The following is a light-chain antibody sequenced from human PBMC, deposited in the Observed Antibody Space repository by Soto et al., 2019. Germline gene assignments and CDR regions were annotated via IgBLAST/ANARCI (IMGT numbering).Light chain of an antibody. Sequence: QSALTQPASVSGSPGQSITISCTGTSSDVGSYNLVSWYQQHPGKAPKLMIYEGSKRPSGVSNRFSGSKSGNTASRTISGLQAEDEADYYCCSYAGSSTPRGVVFGGGTKLTVL. CDR1: SSDVGSYNL. V-gene: IGLV2-23*01. CDR3: CSYAGSSTPRGVV. CDR2: EGS. J-gene: IGLJ2*01.